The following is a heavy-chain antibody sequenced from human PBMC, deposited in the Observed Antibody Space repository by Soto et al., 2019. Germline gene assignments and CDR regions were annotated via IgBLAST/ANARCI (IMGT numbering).Heavy chain of an antibody. V-gene: IGHV1-2*04. J-gene: IGHJ3*02. CDR3: ARTSLGYCSGGSCPITQHDAVEI. CDR1: GYTFTGYY. Sequence: ASVKVSCKASGYTFTGYYMHWVRQAPGQGLEWMGWINPNSGGTNYAQKFQGWVTMTRDTSISTAYMELSRLRSDATAVYYCARTSLGYCSGGSCPITQHDAVEIWGQGTMVTVSS. D-gene: IGHD2-15*01. CDR2: INPNSGGT.